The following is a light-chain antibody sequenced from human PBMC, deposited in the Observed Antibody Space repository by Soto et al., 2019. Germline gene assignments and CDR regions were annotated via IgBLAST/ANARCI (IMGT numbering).Light chain of an antibody. CDR3: TSYAGSDTMI. Sequence: QSALTQPASVSGSPGQSITISCAGTSADIGGYNYVSWYQQHPGKAPKLIIYEVTNRPSGVSNRFSGSKSGSTASLTISGLQAEDEADYYCTSYAGSDTMIFGGGTKVTVL. CDR1: SADIGGYNY. J-gene: IGLJ2*01. CDR2: EVT. V-gene: IGLV2-14*01.